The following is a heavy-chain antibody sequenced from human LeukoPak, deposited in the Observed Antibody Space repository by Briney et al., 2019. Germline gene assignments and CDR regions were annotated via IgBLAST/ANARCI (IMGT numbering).Heavy chain of an antibody. V-gene: IGHV2-70*01. CDR1: GFSLSTSGVG. CDR2: IDWDDDR. Sequence: SGPTLVNPTQTLTLTCTFSGFSLSTSGVGVGWIRQPPGKALEWLALIDWDDDRYYSTSLKTRFSISKDTSKNQVVLTMTNMDPVDTATYYCARAYYYDRIGYYDFDYWGQGTLVTVSS. CDR3: ARAYYYDRIGYYDFDY. J-gene: IGHJ4*02. D-gene: IGHD3-22*01.